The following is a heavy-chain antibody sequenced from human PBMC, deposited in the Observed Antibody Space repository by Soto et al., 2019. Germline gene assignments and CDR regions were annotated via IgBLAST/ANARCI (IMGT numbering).Heavy chain of an antibody. Sequence: QVQLVQSGAEVKKPGSSVKVSCKASGGTFTSYTITWGRQAPGQGLDGWGGIIPILGIANYAQKFRGRVTITADKSTSTAYMELSSLRSEDTAVYYCARGLYCSSTSCSHRGHYYYYGMDVWGQGTTVTVSS. CDR2: IIPILGIA. V-gene: IGHV1-69*02. D-gene: IGHD2-2*01. J-gene: IGHJ6*02. CDR1: GGTFTSYT. CDR3: ARGLYCSSTSCSHRGHYYYYGMDV.